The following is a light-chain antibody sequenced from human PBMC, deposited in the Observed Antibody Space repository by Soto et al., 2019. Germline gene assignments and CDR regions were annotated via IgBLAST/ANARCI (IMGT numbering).Light chain of an antibody. J-gene: IGLJ2*01. Sequence: QSALTQPASVSGSPGQSITISCTGTSSDIGGYNYVSWYQQHPGKAPKLMIYDVSNRPSGVSNRFSGSKSGNTASLTISGLQAEDEEDYYCSSQAVSSTLVFGGGTKLTVL. CDR3: SSQAVSSTLV. CDR2: DVS. CDR1: SSDIGGYNY. V-gene: IGLV2-14*01.